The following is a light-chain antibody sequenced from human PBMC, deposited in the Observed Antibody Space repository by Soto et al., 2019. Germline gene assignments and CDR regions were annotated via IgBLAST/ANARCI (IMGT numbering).Light chain of an antibody. V-gene: IGKV1-39*01. J-gene: IGKJ2*01. CDR1: QTISTY. CDR3: QQSDSTPYT. CDR2: DAS. Sequence: DIQMTQSPSSLSASVGDRVTITCRASQTISTYLNWYQQKPGKAPRLLIYDASSWLSYVPSRFSVSGSGTDSSLTIASLPPEDFSTYYFQQSDSTPYTFGQGTKVEI.